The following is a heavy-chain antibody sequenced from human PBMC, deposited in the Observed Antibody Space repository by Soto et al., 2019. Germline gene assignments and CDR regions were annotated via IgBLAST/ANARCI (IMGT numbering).Heavy chain of an antibody. CDR2: IYYSGST. D-gene: IGHD6-6*01. J-gene: IGHJ3*02. CDR3: ARVVEQLVGLNAFDI. Sequence: SETLSLTCTVSGGSISSSSYYWGWIRQPPGKGLEWIGSIYYSGSTYYNPSLKSRVTISVDTSKNQFSLKLSSVTAADTAVYYCARVVEQLVGLNAFDIWGQGTMVTVSS. V-gene: IGHV4-39*07. CDR1: GGSISSSSYY.